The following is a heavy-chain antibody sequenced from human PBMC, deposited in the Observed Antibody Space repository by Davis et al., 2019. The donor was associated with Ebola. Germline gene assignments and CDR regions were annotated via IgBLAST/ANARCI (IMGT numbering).Heavy chain of an antibody. Sequence: PGGSLRLSCAASGFTFSSYAMHWVRQAPGKGLEWVAVISYDGSNKYYADSVKGRFTISRDNSKNTLYLQMNSLRAEDTAVYYCARVGTIFGVVNRSRYYGMDVWGQGTTVTVSS. V-gene: IGHV3-30-3*01. J-gene: IGHJ6*02. CDR2: ISYDGSNK. CDR3: ARVGTIFGVVNRSRYYGMDV. D-gene: IGHD3-3*01. CDR1: GFTFSSYA.